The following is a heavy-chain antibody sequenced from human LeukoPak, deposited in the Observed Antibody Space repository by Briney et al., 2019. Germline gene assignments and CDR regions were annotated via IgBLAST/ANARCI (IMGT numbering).Heavy chain of an antibody. CDR2: ISSSSSYM. D-gene: IGHD6-19*01. CDR1: GFTFSSYT. J-gene: IGHJ5*01. CDR3: ARALTPASGWLGS. V-gene: IGHV3-21*01. Sequence: GGSLRLSCVASGFTFSSYTMSWVRQAPGKGLEWVSCISSSSSYMYYGDTLKGRFNISRDNAKNSLYLQMDNLRADDTAMYYCARALTPASGWLGSWGQGTLVTVSS.